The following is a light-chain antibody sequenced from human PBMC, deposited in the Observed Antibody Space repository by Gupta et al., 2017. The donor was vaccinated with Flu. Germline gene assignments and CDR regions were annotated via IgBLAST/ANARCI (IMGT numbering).Light chain of an antibody. V-gene: IGKV3-11*01. CDR1: QSVSNY. J-gene: IGKJ4*01. CDR2: GVS. CDR3: QQGFHWPT. Sequence: EIVLTQSPATLSLSPGEKATLSCRASQSVSNYLVWYQPKPAQAPMLLIYGVSTRATGIPARFSGSGSGTDFTLTISSLEAEDFALYYCQQGFHWPTFGGGTRVEIK.